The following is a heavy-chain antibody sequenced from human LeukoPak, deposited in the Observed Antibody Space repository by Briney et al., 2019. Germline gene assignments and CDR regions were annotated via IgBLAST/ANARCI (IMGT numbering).Heavy chain of an antibody. D-gene: IGHD3-3*01. V-gene: IGHV3-23*01. CDR3: AKPYYDFWSGWD. Sequence: PGGSLRLSCAASGFSFSNDWMCWVRQAPGKGLEWVSAISGSGGSTYYADSVKGRFTISRDNSKNTLYLQMNSLRAEDTAVYYCAKPYYDFWSGWDWGQGTLVTVSS. J-gene: IGHJ4*02. CDR1: GFSFSNDW. CDR2: ISGSGGST.